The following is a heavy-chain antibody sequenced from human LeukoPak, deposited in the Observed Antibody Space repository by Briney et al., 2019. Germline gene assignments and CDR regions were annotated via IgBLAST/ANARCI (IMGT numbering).Heavy chain of an antibody. V-gene: IGHV4-34*01. Sequence: SETLSLTCAVYGGSFSGYYWSWIRQPPGKGLEWIGEINHSGSTNYNPSLKSRVTISVDTSKNQFSLKLSSVTAADTAVYYCARGDNTRLFGYWGQGILVSVSS. CDR2: INHSGST. CDR3: ARGDNTRLFGY. D-gene: IGHD1-14*01. CDR1: GGSFSGYY. J-gene: IGHJ4*02.